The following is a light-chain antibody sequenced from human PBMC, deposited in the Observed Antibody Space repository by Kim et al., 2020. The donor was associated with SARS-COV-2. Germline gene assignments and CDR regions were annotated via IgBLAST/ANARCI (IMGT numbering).Light chain of an antibody. CDR2: YKSDSDK. V-gene: IGLV5-45*03. CDR3: MIWHSSGWV. CDR1: SGINVGTYK. Sequence: ELTQPSSLSASPGASASLTCTLRSGINVGTYKIYWYQQKPGSPPQYLLKYKSDSDKHQASGVPSRFSGSKDASANAGILFISGLQSEDEADYYCMIWHSSGWVFGGGTQLTVL. J-gene: IGLJ3*02.